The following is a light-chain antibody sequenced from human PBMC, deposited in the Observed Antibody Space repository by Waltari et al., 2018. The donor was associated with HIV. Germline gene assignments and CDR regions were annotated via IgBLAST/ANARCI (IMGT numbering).Light chain of an antibody. CDR1: TIGSKR. V-gene: IGLV3-21*02. CDR2: DDS. CDR3: QVWDSSIDHVV. Sequence: SHVLTQQPSVSVAPGPTARLTCGGNTIGSKRLHWYQHKQGQAPVLVVYDDSDRPSGIPERFSGSYSGNTATLTISRVEAGDEADDYCQVWDSSIDHVVFGGGTKLTVL. J-gene: IGLJ2*01.